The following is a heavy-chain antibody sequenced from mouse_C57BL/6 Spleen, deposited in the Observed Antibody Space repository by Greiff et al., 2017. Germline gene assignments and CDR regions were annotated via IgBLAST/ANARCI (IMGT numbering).Heavy chain of an antibody. D-gene: IGHD1-1*01. Sequence: QVQLQQPGAELVRPGSSVKLSCKASGYTFTSYWMHWVQQRPIQGLEWIGNIDPSDSETHYTQKFKDKATLTVDKSSSTAYMQLSSLTSEDSAVYYCARLGLDYYGSSYYCDYWGQGTTLTVSS. CDR3: ARLGLDYYGSSYYCDY. V-gene: IGHV1-52*01. CDR1: GYTFTSYW. CDR2: IDPSDSET. J-gene: IGHJ2*01.